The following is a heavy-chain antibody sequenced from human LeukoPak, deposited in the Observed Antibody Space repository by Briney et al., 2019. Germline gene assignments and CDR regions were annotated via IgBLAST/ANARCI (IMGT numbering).Heavy chain of an antibody. Sequence: PGGSLRLSCAASGFTFSNYAMSWVRQAPGKGLEWVSDISGGGGSTYYGDSVKGRFTISRDSFKNTLYVQMNSLRAEDTALYYCAKGISEVVVTASTDYWGQGTLVTVSS. V-gene: IGHV3-23*01. CDR2: ISGGGGST. CDR3: AKGISEVVVTASTDY. D-gene: IGHD2-21*02. J-gene: IGHJ4*02. CDR1: GFTFSNYA.